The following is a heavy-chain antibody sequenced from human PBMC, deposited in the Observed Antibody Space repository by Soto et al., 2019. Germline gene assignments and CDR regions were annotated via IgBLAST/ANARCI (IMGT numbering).Heavy chain of an antibody. CDR2: ISPTGGGT. CDR1: GYKHSFDTYA. V-gene: IGHV3-23*01. D-gene: IGHD3-3*01. CDR3: AKGTRGRVPTIGGGFDC. Sequence: EVQLLESGGGLAQPGGSLRLSCAGSGYKHSFDTYAMSRVRQAPGKGLEWVAGISPTGGGTYYGDSVKGRFTISRDNSDATLFLKKSGVRVEDAAVYSCAKGTRGRVPTIGGGFDCWGRGTLITVSS. J-gene: IGHJ4*02.